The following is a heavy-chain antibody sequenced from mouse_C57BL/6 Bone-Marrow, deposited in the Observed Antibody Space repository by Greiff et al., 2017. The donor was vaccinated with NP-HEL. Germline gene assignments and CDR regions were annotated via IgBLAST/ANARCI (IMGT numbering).Heavy chain of an antibody. Sequence: VQLQQPGAELVKPGASVKMSCKASGYTFTSYWITWVKQRPGQGLEWIGDIYPGSGSTNYNEKFKSKATLTVDTSSSTAYMQLSSLTSEDSAVYYCARRAVYYGNHFAYWGQGTLVTVSA. D-gene: IGHD2-1*01. CDR3: ARRAVYYGNHFAY. CDR2: IYPGSGST. V-gene: IGHV1-55*01. J-gene: IGHJ3*01. CDR1: GYTFTSYW.